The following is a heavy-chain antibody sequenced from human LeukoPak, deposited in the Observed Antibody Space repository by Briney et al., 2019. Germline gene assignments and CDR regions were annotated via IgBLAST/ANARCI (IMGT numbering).Heavy chain of an antibody. CDR2: ISSSSSTI. Sequence: GGSLRLSCAASGFTFSSYSMNWVRQAPGKGLEWVSYISSSSSTIYYADSVKGRFTISRDNAKNSLYLQMNSLRAEDTAVYYCARGVDYGDYVSYYYYYYMDVWGKGTTVTVSS. CDR3: ARGVDYGDYVSYYYYYYMDV. D-gene: IGHD4-17*01. J-gene: IGHJ6*03. CDR1: GFTFSSYS. V-gene: IGHV3-48*01.